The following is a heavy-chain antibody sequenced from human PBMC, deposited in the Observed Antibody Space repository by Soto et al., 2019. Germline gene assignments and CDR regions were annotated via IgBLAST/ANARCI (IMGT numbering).Heavy chain of an antibody. V-gene: IGHV4-59*01. CDR2: IYYSGST. D-gene: IGHD5-12*01. CDR3: ARGRGYSGYDGGFYYYYGMDV. CDR1: GGSISSYY. Sequence: KSSETLSLTCTVSGGSISSYYWSWIRQPPGKGLEWIGYIYYSGSTNYNPSLKSRVTISVDTSKNQFSLKLSSVTAADTAVYYCARGRGYSGYDGGFYYYYGMDVWGQGTTVTVSS. J-gene: IGHJ6*02.